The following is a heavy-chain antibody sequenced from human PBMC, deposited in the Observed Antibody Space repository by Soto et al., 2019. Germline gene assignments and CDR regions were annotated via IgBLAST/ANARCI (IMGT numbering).Heavy chain of an antibody. CDR3: AKANGYSYGSAVDY. J-gene: IGHJ4*02. Sequence: QVQLVESGGGVVQPGRSLRLSCAASGFTFSSYGIHWVRQAPGKGLEWVAVLSYDGSNKYYADSAKGRFTISRDNSKNTLYLQMNTLRVEDTAVYYCAKANGYSYGSAVDYWGQGTLVTVSS. V-gene: IGHV3-30*18. D-gene: IGHD5-18*01. CDR2: LSYDGSNK. CDR1: GFTFSSYG.